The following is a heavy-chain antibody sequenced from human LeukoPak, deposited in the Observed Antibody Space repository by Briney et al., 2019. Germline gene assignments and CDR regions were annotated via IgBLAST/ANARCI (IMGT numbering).Heavy chain of an antibody. D-gene: IGHD3-3*01. V-gene: IGHV3-9*01. Sequence: GGSLRLSCAASGFIFDDHGMHWVRQAPGKGLEWVSGISWSSGIIGYADSVKGRFTISRDNAKNSLDLQMESLRAEDTAVYYCAKDTGSPADAITMEDNAFDIWGQGAMVTVSS. CDR3: AKDTGSPADAITMEDNAFDI. J-gene: IGHJ3*02. CDR1: GFIFDDHG. CDR2: ISWSSGII.